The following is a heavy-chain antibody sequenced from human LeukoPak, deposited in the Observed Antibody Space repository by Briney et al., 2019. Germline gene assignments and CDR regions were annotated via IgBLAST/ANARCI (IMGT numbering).Heavy chain of an antibody. CDR1: GYTFTDYY. CDR2: INPNSGGT. D-gene: IGHD1-1*01. J-gene: IGHJ4*02. Sequence: ASVKVSCKASGYTFTDYYIQWVRQAPGQGLEWMGWINPNSGGTNYAQRFQGRVTMTRGTSISTAYMELSRLRSDDTAVYHCAVFPGSNFDYWGQGTLVTVSS. CDR3: AVFPGSNFDY. V-gene: IGHV1-2*02.